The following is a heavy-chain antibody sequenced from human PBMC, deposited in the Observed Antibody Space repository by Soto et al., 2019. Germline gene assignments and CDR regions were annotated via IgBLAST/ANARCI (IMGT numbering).Heavy chain of an antibody. CDR2: INHSGST. CDR1: GWSFSGYY. V-gene: IGHV4-34*01. Sequence: PSETLSLTCAVYGWSFSGYYWSWIRQPPGKGLEWIGEINHSGSTNYNPSLKSRVTISVDTSKNPFSLKLSSVAAADTAVYYCARGKGVSGSGSDSGATTDDYWGQGNLVP. D-gene: IGHD1-26*01. CDR3: ARGKGVSGSGSDSGATTDDY. J-gene: IGHJ4*02.